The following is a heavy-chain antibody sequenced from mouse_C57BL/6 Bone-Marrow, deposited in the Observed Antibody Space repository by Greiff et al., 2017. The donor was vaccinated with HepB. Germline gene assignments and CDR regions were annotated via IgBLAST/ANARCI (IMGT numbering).Heavy chain of an antibody. V-gene: IGHV5-4*01. J-gene: IGHJ2*01. D-gene: IGHD2-2*01. CDR2: ISDGGSYT. CDR3: AREGYPYFDY. Sequence: EVQLVESGGGLVKPGGSLKLSCAASGFTFSSYAMSWVRQTPEKRLEWVATISDGGSYTYYPDNVKGRFTISRDNAKNNLYLQMSHLKSEDTAMYYCAREGYPYFDYWGQGTTRTVSS. CDR1: GFTFSSYA.